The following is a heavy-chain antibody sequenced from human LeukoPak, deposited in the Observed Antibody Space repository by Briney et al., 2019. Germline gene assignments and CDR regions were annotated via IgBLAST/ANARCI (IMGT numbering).Heavy chain of an antibody. V-gene: IGHV3-49*03. CDR2: IRNKAYGRTT. Sequence: GGALRLSFISSGFTFGVYAMSWFPQAPGKGGEGVGVIRNKAYGRTTECAASVTGRFTMSKDDSRSIAYLQMPSMKTEDTAVYYCTREHEGSSWFGLNYYYHYMDVWGKGTTVTVSS. J-gene: IGHJ6*03. CDR3: TREHEGSSWFGLNYYYHYMDV. CDR1: GFTFGVYA. D-gene: IGHD6-13*01.